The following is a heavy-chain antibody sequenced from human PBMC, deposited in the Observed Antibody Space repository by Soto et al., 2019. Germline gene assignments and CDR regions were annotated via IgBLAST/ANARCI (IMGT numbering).Heavy chain of an antibody. CDR1: GYTFTSYG. D-gene: IGHD2-2*01. Sequence: VSVKVSCKASGYTFTSYGISWVRQAPGQGLEWMGWISAYNGNTNYAQKLQGRVTMTTDTSTSTAYMELRSLRSDDTAVYYCARGRDIVVVPANLFDYWGQGTLVTVSS. V-gene: IGHV1-18*01. CDR3: ARGRDIVVVPANLFDY. CDR2: ISAYNGNT. J-gene: IGHJ4*02.